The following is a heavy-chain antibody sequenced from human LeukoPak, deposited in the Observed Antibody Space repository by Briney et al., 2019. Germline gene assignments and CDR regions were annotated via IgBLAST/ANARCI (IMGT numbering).Heavy chain of an antibody. CDR1: GYSFTSYW. Sequence: GESLKISCKGSGYSFTSYWIGWVRQMPGKGLEWMGIIYPGDSDTRYSPSFQGQVTTSADKSISTAYLQWNSLKASDTAMYYCARLTYNWNSTWFDPWGQGTLVTVSS. D-gene: IGHD1-7*01. V-gene: IGHV5-51*01. CDR3: ARLTYNWNSTWFDP. J-gene: IGHJ5*02. CDR2: IYPGDSDT.